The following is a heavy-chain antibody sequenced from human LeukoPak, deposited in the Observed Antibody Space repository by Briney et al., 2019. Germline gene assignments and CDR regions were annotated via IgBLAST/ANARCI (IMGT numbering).Heavy chain of an antibody. D-gene: IGHD6-6*01. Sequence: PGGSLRLSCAASGFTFSSYAMHWVRQAPGKGLEWVAVISYDGSNKYYADSVKGRFTISRDNAKNSLYLQMNSLRAEDTAVYYCARSSAWVNPFDYWDQGTLVTVSS. CDR1: GFTFSSYA. CDR2: ISYDGSNK. CDR3: ARSSAWVNPFDY. V-gene: IGHV3-30-3*01. J-gene: IGHJ4*02.